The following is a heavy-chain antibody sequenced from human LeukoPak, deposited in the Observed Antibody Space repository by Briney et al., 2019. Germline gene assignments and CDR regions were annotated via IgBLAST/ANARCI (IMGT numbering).Heavy chain of an antibody. CDR2: ISWNSGSI. V-gene: IGHV3-9*01. J-gene: IGHJ4*02. Sequence: PGGSLRLSCAASGFTFDDYAMHWVRQAPGKGLEWVSGISWNSGSIGYADSVKGRFTISRDNAKNSLYLQMNSLRAEDTALYYCAKADWGRWGQGTLVTVSP. D-gene: IGHD7-27*01. CDR1: GFTFDDYA. CDR3: AKADWGR.